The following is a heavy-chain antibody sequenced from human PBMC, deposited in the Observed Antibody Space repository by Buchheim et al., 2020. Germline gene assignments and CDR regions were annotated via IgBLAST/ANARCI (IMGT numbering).Heavy chain of an antibody. CDR3: ARGWGGTYEPPAY. J-gene: IGHJ1*01. CDR2: ISSGGST. V-gene: IGHV3-23*01. D-gene: IGHD1-26*01. CDR1: GFSLSSYA. Sequence: EVQVLEAGGGLVQPGESLRLSCAASGFSLSSYAMTWVRQAPGKGLEWVSSISSGGSTYYTDSVKGRFTISSDNAKNTVFLQMNSLRAEDTAIYYCARGWGGTYEPPAYWGQGT.